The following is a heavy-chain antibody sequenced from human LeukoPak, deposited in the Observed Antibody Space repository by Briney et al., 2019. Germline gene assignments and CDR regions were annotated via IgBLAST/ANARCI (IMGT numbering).Heavy chain of an antibody. CDR1: GYTFTSYG. CDR3: ARDNSVEDTAWWFDP. CDR2: ISAYNGNT. J-gene: IGHJ5*02. D-gene: IGHD4-23*01. V-gene: IGHV1-18*01. Sequence: ASVKVSCKASGYTFTSYGISWVRQAPGQGLEWMGWISAYNGNTNYAQKFQGRVTMTRDMSTSTDYMELSSLRSEDTAVYYCARDNSVEDTAWWFDPWGQETLVTVSS.